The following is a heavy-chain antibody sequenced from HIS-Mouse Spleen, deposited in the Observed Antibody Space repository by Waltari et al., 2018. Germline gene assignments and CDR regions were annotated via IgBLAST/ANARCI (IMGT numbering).Heavy chain of an antibody. CDR3: ARDDSGYDDAFDI. CDR2: IYYSGST. V-gene: IGHV4-39*07. CDR1: GGSISSRSYY. D-gene: IGHD5-12*01. J-gene: IGHJ3*02. Sequence: QLQLQELGPGLVKPSETLSLTCTVSGGSISSRSYYWGWIRQPPGKGLEWIGSIYYSGSTYYTPSLKSRVTISVDTSKNQFSLKLSSVTAADTAVYYCARDDSGYDDAFDIWGQGTMVTVSS.